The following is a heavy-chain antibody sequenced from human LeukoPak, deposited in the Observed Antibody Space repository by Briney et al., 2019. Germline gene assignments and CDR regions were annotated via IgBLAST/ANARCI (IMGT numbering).Heavy chain of an antibody. Sequence: PGGSLRLSCAASGFIFSTYEMNWFRQAPERGLEWLSYITGSGGKTYYADSVKGRFTISRDNANKLLFLHMNSLRAEDTAVYYCARDLGDYVGYDASDIWGQGTMVTVSS. CDR3: ARDLGDYVGYDASDI. CDR1: GFIFSTYE. V-gene: IGHV3-48*03. D-gene: IGHD4-17*01. CDR2: ITGSGGKT. J-gene: IGHJ3*02.